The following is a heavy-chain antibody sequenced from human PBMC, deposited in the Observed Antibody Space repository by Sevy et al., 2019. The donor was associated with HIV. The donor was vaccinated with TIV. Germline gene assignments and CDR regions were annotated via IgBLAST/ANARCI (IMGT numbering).Heavy chain of an antibody. Sequence: GGSLRLSCAASGFTFSSYEMNWVRQAPGKGLEWVSYISNCGTTISYSDSVRGRFSISRDKARNSLYLQMNSLRAEDTAVYYCARDLPPSATTVAHFDYWGQGTLVTVSS. CDR2: ISNCGTTI. CDR3: ARDLPPSATTVAHFDY. CDR1: GFTFSSYE. J-gene: IGHJ4*02. V-gene: IGHV3-48*03. D-gene: IGHD4-17*01.